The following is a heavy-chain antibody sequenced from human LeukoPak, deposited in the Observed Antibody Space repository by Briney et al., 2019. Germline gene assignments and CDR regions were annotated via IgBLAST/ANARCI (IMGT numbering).Heavy chain of an antibody. V-gene: IGHV3-23*01. CDR3: ARDGSGIRSGY. J-gene: IGHJ4*02. Sequence: GGSLRLSYAASGFTFSSYAMSWVRQAPGKGLEWVSAISGSGGSTYYADSVKGRFTISRDNSKNTLYLQMNSLRAEDTAVYYCARDGSGIRSGYWGQGTLVTVSS. CDR1: GFTFSSYA. D-gene: IGHD2-15*01. CDR2: ISGSGGST.